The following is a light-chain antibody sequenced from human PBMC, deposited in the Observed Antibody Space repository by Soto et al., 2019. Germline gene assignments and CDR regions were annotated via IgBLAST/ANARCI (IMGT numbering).Light chain of an antibody. Sequence: QSALTQPASVSGSPGQSITISCTGTSSDVGGYNYVCWYQQHPGKAPKLMIYDVSNRPSGVSNRFSGSKSGNTASLTISGLQAEDEADYYCSSYTSSSTKEFGGGTKLTVL. CDR3: SSYTSSSTKE. V-gene: IGLV2-14*01. J-gene: IGLJ2*01. CDR1: SSDVGGYNY. CDR2: DVS.